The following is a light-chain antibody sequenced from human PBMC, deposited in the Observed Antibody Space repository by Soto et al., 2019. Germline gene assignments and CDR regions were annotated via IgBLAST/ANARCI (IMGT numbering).Light chain of an antibody. CDR1: QSISSW. J-gene: IGKJ1*01. Sequence: DIQVTQSPSTLSSSVGDRVTITCRASQSISSWLAWYQQKPGKAPKLLIYDASSLESGVPSRFSGSGSGTEFTLTISSLQPDDFATYYCQQYNTYPWTFGQVTKVEIK. CDR2: DAS. CDR3: QQYNTYPWT. V-gene: IGKV1-5*01.